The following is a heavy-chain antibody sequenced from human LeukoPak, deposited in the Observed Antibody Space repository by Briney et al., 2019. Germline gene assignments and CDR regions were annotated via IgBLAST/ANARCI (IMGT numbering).Heavy chain of an antibody. CDR1: GFTFSSYW. CDR2: INSDGSST. Sequence: PGGSLRLSCAASGFTFSSYWMHWVRQAPGKGLVWVSRINSDGSSTTYADSVKGRFTISRDNAKKTLYLQMNSLRDEDTAVYYGARGAGWYNFDYWGQGTLVTVSS. J-gene: IGHJ4*02. CDR3: ARGAGWYNFDY. V-gene: IGHV3-74*01. D-gene: IGHD6-19*01.